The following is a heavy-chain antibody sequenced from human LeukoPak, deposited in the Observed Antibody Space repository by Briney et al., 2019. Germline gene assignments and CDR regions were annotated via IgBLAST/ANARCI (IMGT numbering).Heavy chain of an antibody. D-gene: IGHD1-26*01. V-gene: IGHV4-59*12. CDR2: IYYSGNT. J-gene: IGHJ4*02. CDR3: ARGPWEVGHLDY. Sequence: SETLSLTCTVSGASISPYYWSWIRQPPGKGLEWIGYIYYSGNTNYNPSLKSRVTISLDTSNNQFSLKLSSVTAADTAVYYCARGPWEVGHLDYWGQGTLVTVSS. CDR1: GASISPYY.